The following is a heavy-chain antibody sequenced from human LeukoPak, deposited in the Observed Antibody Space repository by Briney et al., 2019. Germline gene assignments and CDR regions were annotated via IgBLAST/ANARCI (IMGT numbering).Heavy chain of an antibody. V-gene: IGHV3-30*02. CDR1: GFTFSSYG. D-gene: IGHD2-2*01. CDR2: IRYDGSNK. CDR3: AKDLVFVVVPAAMYSGNY. J-gene: IGHJ4*02. Sequence: GGSLRLSCAASGFTFSSYGMRWVRQAPGKGLEWVAFIRYDGSNKYYADSVKGRFTISRDNSKNTLYLPMNSLRAEDTAVYYCAKDLVFVVVPAAMYSGNYWGQGTLVTVSS.